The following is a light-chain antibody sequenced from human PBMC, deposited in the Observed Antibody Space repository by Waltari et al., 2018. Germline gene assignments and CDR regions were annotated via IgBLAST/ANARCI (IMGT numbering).Light chain of an antibody. CDR3: QAWDSSTHVV. CDR2: QDS. V-gene: IGLV3-1*01. J-gene: IGLJ2*01. CDR1: HLGDKY. Sequence: SYELTQPPSVSVSPGQTASNTCYGNHLGDKYPCWYQQKPGQSPVLVIDQDSKRPSGIPERFSGSNSGNTATLTISGTQAMDEADYYCQAWDSSTHVVFGGGTKLTVL.